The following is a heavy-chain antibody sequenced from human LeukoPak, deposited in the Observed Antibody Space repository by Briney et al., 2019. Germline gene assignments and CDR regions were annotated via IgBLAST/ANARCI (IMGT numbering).Heavy chain of an antibody. CDR3: ARGVGSCGGASCYDYYYFYMDV. CDR1: GYTFTSYA. D-gene: IGHD2-2*01. J-gene: IGHJ6*03. Sequence: ASVKVSCQASGYTFTSYAINWVRQAPGQGLEWMGWISANNGNTNYAQKFQGRVAMTTDTSTSTAYMELRSLGFDDTAVYYCARGVGSCGGASCYDYYYFYMDVWGKGATVTVSS. CDR2: ISANNGNT. V-gene: IGHV1-18*01.